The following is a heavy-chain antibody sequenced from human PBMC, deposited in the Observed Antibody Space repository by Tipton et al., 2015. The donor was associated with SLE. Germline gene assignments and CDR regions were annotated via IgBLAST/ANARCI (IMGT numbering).Heavy chain of an antibody. CDR2: IYHSGST. V-gene: IGHV4-38-2*01. CDR1: GYSISSGYY. J-gene: IGHJ4*02. Sequence: TLSLTCAVSGYSISSGYYWGWIRQPPGKGLEWIGSIYHSGSTYYNPSLKSRVTISVDTSKNQFSLKLSSVTAADTAVYYCARAGYCSSGNCQGEFDYWGQGTLVTVSS. D-gene: IGHD2-15*01. CDR3: ARAGYCSSGNCQGEFDY.